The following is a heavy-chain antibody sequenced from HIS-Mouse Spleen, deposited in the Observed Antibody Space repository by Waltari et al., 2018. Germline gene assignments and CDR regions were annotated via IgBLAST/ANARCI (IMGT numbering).Heavy chain of an antibody. V-gene: IGHV4-39*07. CDR1: GGSISSSSYY. CDR2: IYYSGST. Sequence: QLQLQESGPGLVKPSETLSLTCTVSGGSISSSSYYWGWIRQPPGKGLEWIGSIYYSGSTYYSPSLKRRVTISLDTSKNQFSLKLSAVTAADTAVYYCAREIPYSSSWYDWYFDLWGR. J-gene: IGHJ2*01. D-gene: IGHD6-13*01. CDR3: AREIPYSSSWYDWYFDL.